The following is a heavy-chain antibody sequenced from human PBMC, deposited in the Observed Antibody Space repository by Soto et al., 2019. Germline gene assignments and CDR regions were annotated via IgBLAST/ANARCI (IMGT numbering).Heavy chain of an antibody. CDR3: ARDPGLYYDFWRGYPDGGRWFDP. V-gene: IGHV1-18*01. CDR1: GYTFTSYG. D-gene: IGHD3-3*01. Sequence: QVQLVQSGAEVKKPGASVKVSCKASGYTFTSYGISWVRQAPGQGLEWMGWISAYNGNTNYAQKRQGGITMTTDTSTSPAYVELRSLRSDDTAVYYWARDPGLYYDFWRGYPDGGRWFDPWGQGTLVTVSS. CDR2: ISAYNGNT. J-gene: IGHJ5*02.